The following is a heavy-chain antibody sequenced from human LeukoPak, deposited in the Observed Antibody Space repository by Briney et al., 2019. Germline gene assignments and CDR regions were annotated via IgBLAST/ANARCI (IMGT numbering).Heavy chain of an antibody. D-gene: IGHD5-24*01. CDR3: ARDDRRGGHNYAFDY. CDR1: GFTVSSNY. Sequence: PGGSLRLSCVASGFTVSSNYMSWVRQAPGKGLEWVSVIYSGGGTYYADSVKGRFTISRDNSKNTLYLQMNSLSADDTAVYYCARDDRRGGHNYAFDYWGQGTPVTVSS. V-gene: IGHV3-53*01. CDR2: IYSGGGT. J-gene: IGHJ4*02.